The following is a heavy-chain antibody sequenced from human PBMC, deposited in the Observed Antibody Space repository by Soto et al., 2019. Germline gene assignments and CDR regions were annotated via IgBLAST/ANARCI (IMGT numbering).Heavy chain of an antibody. CDR1: GFTFNTHW. CDR3: ARGGAMGVDY. D-gene: IGHD1-26*01. V-gene: IGHV3-74*01. Sequence: EVQLVESGGGVVQPGGSLRLSCTASGFTFNTHWMHWVRQAPGKGLVGVSRIYFDGITTNYADSVKGRLTVSRDNAKNTVYLHVNTLRGEDTAVYYCARGGAMGVDYWGQGTLVTVSS. J-gene: IGHJ4*02. CDR2: IYFDGITT.